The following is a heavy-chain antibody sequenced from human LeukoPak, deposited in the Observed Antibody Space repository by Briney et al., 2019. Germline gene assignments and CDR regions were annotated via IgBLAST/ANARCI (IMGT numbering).Heavy chain of an antibody. Sequence: GGSLRLSCATSGFTVSYNYMSWVRQAPGQGLEWVSVIYNAGNTYYADSVEGRFTISRDISRTMLYLQMTSLRAEDMAVYYCARDVSGKSGYYYWGQGTLVTVSS. CDR2: IYNAGNT. D-gene: IGHD3-22*01. CDR3: ARDVSGKSGYYY. J-gene: IGHJ4*02. V-gene: IGHV3-66*01. CDR1: GFTVSYNY.